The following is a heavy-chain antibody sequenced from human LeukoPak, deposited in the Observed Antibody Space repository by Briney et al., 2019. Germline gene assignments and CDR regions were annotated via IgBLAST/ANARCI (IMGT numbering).Heavy chain of an antibody. CDR2: ISGSGGST. CDR1: GFTFSTYA. Sequence: GGSLRLSCAASGFTFSTYAMTWVRQAPGNGLEWVSAISGSGGSTYYADSVKCRVTISRDSSKNTLYLQLNSLRAEDTAVYYCAKDRGKASPGRYYFDYWGQGTLVTVSS. V-gene: IGHV3-23*01. CDR3: AKDRGKASPGRYYFDY. D-gene: IGHD3-16*01. J-gene: IGHJ4*02.